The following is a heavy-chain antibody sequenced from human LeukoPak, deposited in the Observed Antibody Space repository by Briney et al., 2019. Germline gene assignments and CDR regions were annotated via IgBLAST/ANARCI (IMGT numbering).Heavy chain of an antibody. J-gene: IGHJ4*02. D-gene: IGHD6-13*01. CDR3: ARGIAAAGHHFDY. V-gene: IGHV4-59*08. CDR1: GGSISSYY. CDR2: IYYSGST. Sequence: SETLSLTCTVSGGSISSYYWSWIRQPPGKGLEWIGYIYYSGSTNYNPSLKSRVTISVDTSKNQFSLKLSSVTAADTAVYYCARGIAAAGHHFDYWGQGTLVTVSS.